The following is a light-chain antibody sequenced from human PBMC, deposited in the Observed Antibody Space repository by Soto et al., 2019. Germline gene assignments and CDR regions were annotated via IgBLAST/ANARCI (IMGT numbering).Light chain of an antibody. J-gene: IGKJ1*01. V-gene: IGKV3-11*01. Sequence: EIVLTQSPATLSLSPGERATLSCRASQSVSSYLAWYQQNPGQAPRLLIYDASNRATGITARFSGSGSGTDFTLTISSLEPEDFAVYYCQQRSNWPRTFGQGTKVESK. CDR1: QSVSSY. CDR3: QQRSNWPRT. CDR2: DAS.